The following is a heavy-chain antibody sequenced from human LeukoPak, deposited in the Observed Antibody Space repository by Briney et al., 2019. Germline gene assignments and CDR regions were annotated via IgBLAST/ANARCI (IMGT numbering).Heavy chain of an antibody. CDR2: ISAYNGNT. D-gene: IGHD3-10*01. V-gene: IGHV1-2*02. CDR3: ARDGRGYYGSGSLNLFDY. Sequence: TGESLKISCKGSGYSFTSYWIGWVRQAPGQGLEWMGWISAYNGNTNYAQKFQGRVTMTRDTSISTAYMELSRLRSDDTAVYYCARDGRGYYGSGSLNLFDYWGQGTLVTVSS. J-gene: IGHJ4*02. CDR1: GYSFTSYW.